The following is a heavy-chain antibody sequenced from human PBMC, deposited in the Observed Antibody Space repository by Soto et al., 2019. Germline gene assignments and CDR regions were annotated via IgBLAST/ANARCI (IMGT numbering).Heavy chain of an antibody. Sequence: QVQLVESGGGVVQPGRSLRLSCAASGFTFSSYAMHWVRQAPGKGLEWVAVISYDGSNKYYADSVKGRFTISRDNSKNTLYLQMNSLRAEDTAVYYCARGKWELLSAFDIWGQGTMVTVSS. D-gene: IGHD1-26*01. J-gene: IGHJ3*02. CDR2: ISYDGSNK. CDR1: GFTFSSYA. V-gene: IGHV3-30-3*01. CDR3: ARGKWELLSAFDI.